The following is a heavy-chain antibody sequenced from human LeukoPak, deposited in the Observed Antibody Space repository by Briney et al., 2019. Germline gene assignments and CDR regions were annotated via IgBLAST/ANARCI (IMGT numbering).Heavy chain of an antibody. CDR3: ARATRGVASNFDY. D-gene: IGHD2-15*01. CDR1: GFTFSDYY. J-gene: IGHJ4*02. V-gene: IGHV3-11*04. Sequence: GGSLRLSCAASGFTFSDYYMSWIRQAPGKGLEWVSYISSSGSTIYYADSVKGRFTISRDNAKNSLYLQMNSLGAEDTAVYYCARATRGVASNFDYWGQGTLVTVSS. CDR2: ISSSGSTI.